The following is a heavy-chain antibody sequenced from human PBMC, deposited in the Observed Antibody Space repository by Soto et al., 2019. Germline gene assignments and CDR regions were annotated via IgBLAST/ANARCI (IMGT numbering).Heavy chain of an antibody. V-gene: IGHV4-61*01. CDR3: ARPPLPGFGKYAMDV. J-gene: IGHJ6*02. Sequence: SETLSLTCTVSGGSVSSGSYYWSWIRQPPGKGLEWIGYIYYSGSTNYNPSLKSHVTISVDKSISTAYLQWSSLKASDTAMYYCARPPLPGFGKYAMDVWGQGTTVTVSS. CDR1: GGSVSSGSYY. D-gene: IGHD3-10*01. CDR2: IYYSGST.